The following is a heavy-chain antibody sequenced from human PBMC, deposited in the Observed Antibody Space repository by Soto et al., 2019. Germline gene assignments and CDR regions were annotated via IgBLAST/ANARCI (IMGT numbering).Heavy chain of an antibody. CDR3: ARATVVTHYYYFDY. CDR2: INHSGST. V-gene: IGHV4-34*01. J-gene: IGHJ4*02. Sequence: KASETLSLTCAVYGGSFSGYYWSWIRQPPGKGLEWIGEINHSGSTNYNPSLKSRVTISVDTSKNQFSLKLSSVTAADTAVYYCARATVVTHYYYFDYWGQGTLVTVSS. D-gene: IGHD4-17*01. CDR1: GGSFSGYY.